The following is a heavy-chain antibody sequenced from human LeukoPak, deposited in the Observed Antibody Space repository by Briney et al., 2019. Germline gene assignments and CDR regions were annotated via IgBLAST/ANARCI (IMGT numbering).Heavy chain of an antibody. D-gene: IGHD3-22*01. CDR1: GGSFSGYY. J-gene: IGHJ4*02. Sequence: PSETLSLTCAVYGGSFSGYYWSWIRQPPGKGLEWIGEINHSGSTNYNPSLKSRVTISVDTSKNQFSLRLSSVTAADTAVYYRARASYSYDINGWVPFDYWGQGTLVTVSS. CDR3: ARASYSYDINGWVPFDY. V-gene: IGHV4-34*01. CDR2: INHSGST.